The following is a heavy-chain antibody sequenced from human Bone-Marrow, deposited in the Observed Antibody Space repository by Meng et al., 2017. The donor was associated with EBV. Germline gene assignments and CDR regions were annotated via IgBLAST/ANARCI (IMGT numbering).Heavy chain of an antibody. J-gene: IGHJ4*02. CDR2: ISGDGSNK. D-gene: IGHD6-19*01. CDR1: GVNFSPYG. CDR3: ATGQVSQPIVVAAWGIHY. Sequence: QVQLVESGGGVVQPGRLVRLSCAASGVNFSPYGMHWVRQAPGKGLEWVARISGDGSNKDYIDSVKGRFTISRDNSKNTVYLQMDSLRREDTAMYYCATGQVSQPIVVAAWGIHYWGQGTLVTVSS. V-gene: IGHV3-30*03.